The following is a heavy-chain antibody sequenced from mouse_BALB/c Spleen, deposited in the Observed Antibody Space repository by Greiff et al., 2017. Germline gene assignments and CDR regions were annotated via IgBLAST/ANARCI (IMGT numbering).Heavy chain of an antibody. V-gene: IGHV1-69*02. CDR1: GYTFTSYW. CDR2: IDPSDSYT. CDR3: ARREAYAMDY. Sequence: QVQLQQPGAELVKPGASVKLSCKASGYTFTSYWMHWVKQRPGQGLEWIGEIDPSDSYTNYNQKFKGKATLTVDKSSSTAYMQLSSLTSEDSAVYYCARREAYAMDYWGQGTSVTVSS. J-gene: IGHJ4*01.